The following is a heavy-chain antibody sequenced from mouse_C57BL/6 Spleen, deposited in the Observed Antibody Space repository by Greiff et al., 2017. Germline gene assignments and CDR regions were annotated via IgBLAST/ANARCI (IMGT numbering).Heavy chain of an antibody. CDR2: IDPSDSET. D-gene: IGHD1-1*01. V-gene: IGHV1-52*01. J-gene: IGHJ4*01. CDR1: GYTFTSYW. Sequence: QVQLQQPGAELVRPGSSVKLSCKASGYTFTSYWMHWVKQRPIQGLEWIGNIDPSDSETHYNQKFKDKATLTVDKSSSTAYMQLSSLTSEDSAVYYCARGYYGSSDYDAMGYWGQGTSVTVSS. CDR3: ARGYYGSSDYDAMGY.